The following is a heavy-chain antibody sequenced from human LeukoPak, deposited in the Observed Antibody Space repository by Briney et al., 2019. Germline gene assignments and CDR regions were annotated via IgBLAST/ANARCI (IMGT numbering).Heavy chain of an antibody. Sequence: GGSVRLSCAAPGFTVSTNYMTWVRQAPGKGLEWVSFIYSDGSTYYADSVKGRFTISRDNSKNTLYLQMNSLRAEDTAVYYCAREWRGSVDAFDIWGQETVDTVSS. J-gene: IGHJ3*02. CDR2: IYSDGST. CDR1: GFTVSTNY. V-gene: IGHV3-53*01. CDR3: AREWRGSVDAFDI. D-gene: IGHD3-10*01.